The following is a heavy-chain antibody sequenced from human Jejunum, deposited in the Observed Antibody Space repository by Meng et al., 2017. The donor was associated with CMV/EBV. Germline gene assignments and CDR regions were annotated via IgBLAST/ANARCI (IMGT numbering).Heavy chain of an antibody. CDR2: IYYSGIT. D-gene: IGHD6-19*01. CDR1: GSFS. V-gene: IGHV4-31*02. Sequence: GSFSWGWIRHLPGQGLEWIGYIYYSGITYYNPSLRSRVTMSIDTSKNQFSLRLSSVTAADAALYYCARRSGYNSDWYMNYYGLDVWGQGTTVTVSS. CDR3: ARRSGYNSDWYMNYYGLDV. J-gene: IGHJ6*02.